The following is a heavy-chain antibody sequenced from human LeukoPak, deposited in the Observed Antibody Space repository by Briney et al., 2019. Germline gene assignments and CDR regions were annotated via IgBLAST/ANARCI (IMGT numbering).Heavy chain of an antibody. CDR2: ISSSSSYI. CDR3: AKDLHVLLPYYFDY. CDR1: GFTFSSYS. Sequence: GGSLRLSCAASGFTFSSYSMNWVRQAPGKGLEWVSSISSSSSYIYYADSVKGRFTISRDNAKNSLYLQMNSLRAEDTAVYYCAKDLHVLLPYYFDYWGQGTLVTVSS. J-gene: IGHJ4*02. D-gene: IGHD3-10*01. V-gene: IGHV3-21*01.